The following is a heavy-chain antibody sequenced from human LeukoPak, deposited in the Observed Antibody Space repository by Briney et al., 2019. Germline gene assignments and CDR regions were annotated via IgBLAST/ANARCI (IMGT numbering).Heavy chain of an antibody. CDR3: ARARSGYDYQVEY. CDR2: ISGSGYTT. CDR1: GFTFSRYG. D-gene: IGHD3-22*01. V-gene: IGHV3-23*01. Sequence: GGTLRLSGAASGFTFSRYGMNWVRQTPGKGLEWVATISGSGYTTYYADSVKGRLTISRDNSKNTLYLEMNNLRAEDTAVYYCARARSGYDYQVEYWGQGTLVTVSS. J-gene: IGHJ4*02.